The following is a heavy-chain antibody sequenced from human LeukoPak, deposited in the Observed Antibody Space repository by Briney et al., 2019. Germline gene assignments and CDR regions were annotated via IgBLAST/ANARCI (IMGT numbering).Heavy chain of an antibody. CDR2: IIPIFGTA. CDR1: GGTFSSYA. J-gene: IGHJ6*02. Sequence: ASVKVSCKASGGTFSSYAISWVRQAPGQGLEWMGGIIPIFGTANYAQKFQGRVTITADDSTSTAYMELSSLRSEDTAVYYCARGPTPHTIFGVVRGYYYYYGMDVWGQGTTVTVSS. CDR3: ARGPTPHTIFGVVRGYYYYYGMDV. V-gene: IGHV1-69*13. D-gene: IGHD3-3*01.